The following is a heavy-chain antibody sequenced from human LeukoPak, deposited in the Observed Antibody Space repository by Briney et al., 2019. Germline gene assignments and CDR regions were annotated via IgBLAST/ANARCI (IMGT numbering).Heavy chain of an antibody. CDR1: GYTFTGYY. V-gene: IGHV1-2*02. D-gene: IGHD5-12*01. CDR2: INPNSGGT. CDR3: AREGSAYSGYGNYFDY. J-gene: IGHJ4*02. Sequence: TSVKVSCKASGYTFTGYYMHWVRQAPGQGLEWMGWINPNSGGTNYAQKFQGRVTMTRDTSISTAYMEPSRLRSDDTAVYYCAREGSAYSGYGNYFDYWGQGTLVTVSS.